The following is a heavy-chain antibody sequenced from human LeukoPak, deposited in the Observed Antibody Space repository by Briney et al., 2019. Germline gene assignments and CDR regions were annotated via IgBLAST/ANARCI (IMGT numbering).Heavy chain of an antibody. CDR3: ARERTDLPGIAAAGAPYFDY. V-gene: IGHV1-18*04. D-gene: IGHD6-13*01. CDR2: ISAYNGNA. CDR1: GYTFTSYY. Sequence: GASVKVSCKASGYTFTSYYMHWVRQAPGQGLEWMGWISAYNGNANYAQKLQGRVTMTTDTSTSTAYMELRSLRSDDTAVYYCARERTDLPGIAAAGAPYFDYWGQGTLVTVSS. J-gene: IGHJ4*02.